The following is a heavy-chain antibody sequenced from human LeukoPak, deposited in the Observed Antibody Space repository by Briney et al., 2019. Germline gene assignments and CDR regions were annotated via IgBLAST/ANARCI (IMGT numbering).Heavy chain of an antibody. CDR1: GFTFSSYA. CDR3: AGGPMTVITL. D-gene: IGHD2/OR15-2a*01. CDR2: ISYDGSNK. V-gene: IGHV3-30-3*01. Sequence: GGSLRLSCAASGFTFSSYAMHWVRQAPGKGLEWVAVISYDGSNKYYADSVKGRFTISRDNSKNTLYLQMNSLRAEDTAVYFCAGGPMTVITLWGQGTKVTVSS. J-gene: IGHJ4*02.